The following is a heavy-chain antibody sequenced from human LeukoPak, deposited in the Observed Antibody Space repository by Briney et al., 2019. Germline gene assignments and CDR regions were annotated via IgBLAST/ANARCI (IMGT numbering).Heavy chain of an antibody. CDR2: IYYSGST. CDR3: ARHVYSSSPFDY. CDR1: GGSISSYS. Sequence: PSETLSLTCTVSGGSISSYSWSWIRQPPGEGLEWIGYIYYSGSTNYNPSLRSRVTISVDTSKNQFSLKLSSVTTADTAIYYCARHVYSSSPFDYWGQGTPVTVSS. V-gene: IGHV4-59*08. D-gene: IGHD6-13*01. J-gene: IGHJ4*02.